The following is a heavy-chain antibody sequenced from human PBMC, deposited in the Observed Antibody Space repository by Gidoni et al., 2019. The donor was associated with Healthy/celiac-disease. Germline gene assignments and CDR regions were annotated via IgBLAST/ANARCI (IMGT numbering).Heavy chain of an antibody. CDR1: GFTFDVYA. CDR3: AKDRGSSWYGYYYYGMDV. CDR2: ISWSSGSI. D-gene: IGHD6-13*01. Sequence: EVQLVESGGGLVQPGRSLRLSCAASGFTFDVYALTWVRQAPGKGLGWVSGISWSSGSIGYADSVKGRFTISRDNAKNSLYLQMNSLRAEDTALYYCAKDRGSSWYGYYYYGMDVWGQGTTVTVSS. V-gene: IGHV3-9*01. J-gene: IGHJ6*02.